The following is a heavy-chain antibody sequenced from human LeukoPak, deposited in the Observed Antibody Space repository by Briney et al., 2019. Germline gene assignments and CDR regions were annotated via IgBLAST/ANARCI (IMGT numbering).Heavy chain of an antibody. CDR3: ARHGRFYDAFDI. J-gene: IGHJ3*02. V-gene: IGHV1-2*02. CDR2: INPNSGGT. CDR1: GYTFTGYY. Sequence: ASVKVSCKASGYTFTGYYMHWVRQAPGRGLEWMGWINPNSGGTNYAQKFQGRVTMTRDTSISTAYMDLSRLRSDDTAVYYCARHGRFYDAFDIWGQGTMVTVSS. D-gene: IGHD3-3*01.